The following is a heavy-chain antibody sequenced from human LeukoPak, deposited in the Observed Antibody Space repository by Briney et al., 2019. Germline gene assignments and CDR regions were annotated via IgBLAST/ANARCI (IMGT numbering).Heavy chain of an antibody. CDR1: GYSISSGYL. J-gene: IGHJ4*02. Sequence: PSETLSLTCTVSGYSISSGYLWGWIRQPPGKGLEWIGSIDGSGTSYYNPSLKSRVTISVDTSRNQFSLKMTSVTAADTAVYYCARHGLRYPFDSWGQGTLVTVSS. V-gene: IGHV4-38-2*02. D-gene: IGHD1-14*01. CDR2: IDGSGTS. CDR3: ARHGLRYPFDS.